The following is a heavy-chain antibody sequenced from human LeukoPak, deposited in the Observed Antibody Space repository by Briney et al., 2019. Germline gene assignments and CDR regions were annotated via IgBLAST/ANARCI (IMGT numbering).Heavy chain of an antibody. CDR2: MNPSSGNT. V-gene: IGHV1-8*01. J-gene: IGHJ4*02. CDR1: GYTFTGYD. CDR3: ARSRRLGGLYDH. Sequence: ASVKVSCKASGYTFTGYDINWVRQATGQGLEWMGWMNPSSGNTGYAQKFQGRVTMTRSTSISTAYMELSSLRSEDTAVYYCARSRRLGGLYDHWGQGTLVTVSS. D-gene: IGHD1-1*01.